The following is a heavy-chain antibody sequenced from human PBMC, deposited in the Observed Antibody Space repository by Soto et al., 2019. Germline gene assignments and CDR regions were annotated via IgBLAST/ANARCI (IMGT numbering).Heavy chain of an antibody. Sequence: SLTCTVSGGSISSYYWSWIRQPPGKGLEWIGYIYYSGSTNYNPSLKSRVTISVDTSKNQFSLKLSSVTAADTAVYYCARHGRGKVAGVVPAANLDYWGQGTLVTVSS. CDR1: GGSISSYY. J-gene: IGHJ4*02. CDR3: ARHGRGKVAGVVPAANLDY. D-gene: IGHD2-2*01. V-gene: IGHV4-59*08. CDR2: IYYSGST.